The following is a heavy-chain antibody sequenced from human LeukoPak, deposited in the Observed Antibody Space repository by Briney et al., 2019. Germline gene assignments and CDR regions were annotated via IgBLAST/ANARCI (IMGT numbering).Heavy chain of an antibody. CDR1: GGTFSSYA. V-gene: IGHV1-69*06. CDR3: ARDKDGYNLQFDY. CDR2: IIPIFGTA. Sequence: VASVKVSCKASGGTFSSYAISWVRQAPGQGLEWMGGIIPIFGTANYAQKFQGRVTITADKSTSTAYMELGSLRPEDTAVYYCARDKDGYNLQFDYWGQGTLVTVSS. J-gene: IGHJ4*02. D-gene: IGHD5-24*01.